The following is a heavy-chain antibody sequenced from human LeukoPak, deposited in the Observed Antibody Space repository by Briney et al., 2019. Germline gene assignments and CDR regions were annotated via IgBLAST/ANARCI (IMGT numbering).Heavy chain of an antibody. Sequence: GGFLRLSCAASGFTFGTSWVHWVRQAPGKGLVWVSLINADGSTTTYADSVKGRFTISRDNARNTLSLQMNSLTIEDTAVYYCVVVVEPPDSDGFDVWGQGTMITVSS. D-gene: IGHD1-14*01. J-gene: IGHJ3*01. CDR1: GFTFGTSW. V-gene: IGHV3-74*01. CDR3: VVVVEPPDSDGFDV. CDR2: INADGSTT.